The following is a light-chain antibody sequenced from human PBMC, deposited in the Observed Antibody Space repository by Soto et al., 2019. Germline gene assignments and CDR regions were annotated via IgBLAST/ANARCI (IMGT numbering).Light chain of an antibody. CDR2: EGS. CDR3: CSYAGSSTSYV. V-gene: IGLV2-23*01. Sequence: SDPTKPASLSWAPGQVTTISPPCTSRDVGSYNLVSWYQQHPGKAPKLMIYEGSKRPSGVSNRFSGSKSGNTASLTISGLQAEDEADYYCCSYAGSSTSYVFGTGTRSPS. CDR1: SRDVGSYNL. J-gene: IGLJ1*01.